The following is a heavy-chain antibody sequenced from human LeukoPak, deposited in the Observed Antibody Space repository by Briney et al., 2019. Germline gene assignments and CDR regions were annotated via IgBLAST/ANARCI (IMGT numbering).Heavy chain of an antibody. CDR1: GGSFSGYY. J-gene: IGHJ4*02. D-gene: IGHD2-2*01. CDR3: ARLHFEYCSSTSCGY. CDR2: INHSGST. Sequence: SETLSLTCAVYGGSFSGYYWSWIRQPPGKGLEWIGEINHSGSTNYNPSLKSRVTISVDTSKNQFSLKLSSVTAADTAVYYCARLHFEYCSSTSCGYWGQGTLVTVSS. V-gene: IGHV4-34*01.